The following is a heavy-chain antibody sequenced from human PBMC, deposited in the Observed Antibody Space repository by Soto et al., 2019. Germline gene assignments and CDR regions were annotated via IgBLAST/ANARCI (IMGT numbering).Heavy chain of an antibody. V-gene: IGHV4-39*01. CDR3: ARHTDCGSGSSCLGSDNMDTDAFDI. J-gene: IGHJ3*02. D-gene: IGHD3-10*01. Sequence: SETLSLTCTVSSGSISSTIYSWDWIRQPPGKGLEWIGSIFYSGSTYYNPSLKSRVTISVDTSKNQFSLTLTSVTAADTAVYYCARHTDCGSGSSCLGSDNMDTDAFDIWGQGTMVT. CDR1: SGSISSTIYS. CDR2: IFYSGST.